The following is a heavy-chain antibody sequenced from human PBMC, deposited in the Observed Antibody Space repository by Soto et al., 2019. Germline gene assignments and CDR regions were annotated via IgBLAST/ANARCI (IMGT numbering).Heavy chain of an antibody. Sequence: QVQLVQSGAEVKKPGSSVKVSCKASGDTFSSYAINWVRQAPGQGLEWMGGIIPMFGTANYAQQFKGRVTSTAGESTSTVYMELSSLRSEDTAVYYCARVGPAQYYDSSGYYSPLDYWGQGTLVTVSS. CDR3: ARVGPAQYYDSSGYYSPLDY. J-gene: IGHJ4*02. D-gene: IGHD3-22*01. CDR2: IIPMFGTA. CDR1: GDTFSSYA. V-gene: IGHV1-69*01.